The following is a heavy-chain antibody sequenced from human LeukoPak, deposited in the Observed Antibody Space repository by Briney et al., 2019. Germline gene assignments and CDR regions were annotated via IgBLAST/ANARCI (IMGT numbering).Heavy chain of an antibody. CDR1: GGSISSYY. CDR3: ARARRGDRLDY. D-gene: IGHD3-10*01. CDR2: IYYSGST. V-gene: IGHV4-59*01. Sequence: SETLSLTCTVSGGSISSYYWSWIRQPPGKGLEWIGYIYYSGSTNCNPSLKSRVTISVDTSKNQFSLKLSSVTAADTAVYYCARARRGDRLDYWGQGTLVTVSS. J-gene: IGHJ4*02.